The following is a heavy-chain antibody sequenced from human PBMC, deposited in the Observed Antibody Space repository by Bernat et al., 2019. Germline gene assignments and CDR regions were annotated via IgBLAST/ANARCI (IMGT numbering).Heavy chain of an antibody. CDR2: IKSKTAGGTT. CDR3: MTDDYGGH. D-gene: IGHD4-23*01. CDR1: GFILTNAW. J-gene: IGHJ4*02. Sequence: EVQVVESGGGLVKPGGSLGLSCAASGFILTNAWMHWVRQAPGKGLEWVGRIKSKTAGGTTDYAALVKGRFTISRDDSKNTLSLQMNSLKTEDTVVYYWMTDDYGGHWGQGTLVTVSS. V-gene: IGHV3-15*07.